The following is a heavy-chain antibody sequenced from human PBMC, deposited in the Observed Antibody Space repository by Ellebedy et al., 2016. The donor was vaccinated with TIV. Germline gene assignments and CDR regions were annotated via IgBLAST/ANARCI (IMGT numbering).Heavy chain of an antibody. CDR3: ARVGGDCSSTSCYARNNYYYYGMDV. D-gene: IGHD2-2*01. CDR2: IKQDGSEK. Sequence: GESLKISCAASGFTFSSYWMSWVRQAPGKGLEWVANIKQDGSEKYYVDSVKGRFTISRDNAKNSLYLQMNSLRAEDTAVYYCARVGGDCSSTSCYARNNYYYYGMDVWGQGTTVTVSS. J-gene: IGHJ6*02. CDR1: GFTFSSYW. V-gene: IGHV3-7*01.